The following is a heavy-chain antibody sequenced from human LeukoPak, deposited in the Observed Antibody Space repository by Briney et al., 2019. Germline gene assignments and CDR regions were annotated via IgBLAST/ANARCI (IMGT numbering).Heavy chain of an antibody. CDR3: AIMHPYYDGSGYWVQ. D-gene: IGHD3-22*01. J-gene: IGHJ4*02. CDR2: ISTSGGST. Sequence: GGSLRLSCAASGFTFSSYAMSWVRQAPGKGLEWVSGISTSGGSTSYADSVKGGFTISRDNPRNTLYMQMNSLRAEDTAVYYCAIMHPYYDGSGYWVQWGQGSLVTVSS. V-gene: IGHV3-23*01. CDR1: GFTFSSYA.